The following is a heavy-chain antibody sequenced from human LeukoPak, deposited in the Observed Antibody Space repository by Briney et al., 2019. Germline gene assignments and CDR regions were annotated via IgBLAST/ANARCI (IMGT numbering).Heavy chain of an antibody. CDR2: IYCSGST. D-gene: IGHD5-12*01. CDR1: GGSISSGGYY. Sequence: SQTLSLTCTVSGGSISSGGYYWSWIRQHPGKGLEWIGYIYCSGSTYYNPSLKSRVTISVDTSKNQFSLKLSSVTAADTAVYYCARVVASRFDPWGQGTLVTVSS. CDR3: ARVVASRFDP. V-gene: IGHV4-31*03. J-gene: IGHJ5*02.